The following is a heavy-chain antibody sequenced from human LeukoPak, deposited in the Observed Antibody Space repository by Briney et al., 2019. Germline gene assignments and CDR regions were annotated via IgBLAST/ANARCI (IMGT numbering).Heavy chain of an antibody. CDR3: ARVTFNYFGSGDAFDI. CDR1: GFTFSSYS. V-gene: IGHV3-21*01. J-gene: IGHJ3*02. D-gene: IGHD3-10*01. Sequence: PGGSLRLSCAASGFTFSSYSMNWVRQAPGKGLEWVSSISGSTSTYIYYADSMKGRFTISRDNSKNTLYLQMNSLRAEDTAVYYCARVTFNYFGSGDAFDIWGQGTMVTVSS. CDR2: ISGSTSTYI.